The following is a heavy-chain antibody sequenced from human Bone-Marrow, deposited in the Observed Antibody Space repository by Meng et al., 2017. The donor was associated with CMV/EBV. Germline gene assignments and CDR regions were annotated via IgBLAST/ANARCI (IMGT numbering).Heavy chain of an antibody. Sequence: GESLKISCAASGFTFSSYAMSWVRQAPGKGLEWVSSISSSSSYIYYADSVKGRFTISRGNAKNSLYLQMNSLRAEDTAVYYCARDRDPDGYAVTYDYWGQGNLVTVSS. V-gene: IGHV3-21*01. J-gene: IGHJ4*02. CDR3: ARDRDPDGYAVTYDY. D-gene: IGHD4-17*01. CDR1: GFTFSSYA. CDR2: ISSSSSYI.